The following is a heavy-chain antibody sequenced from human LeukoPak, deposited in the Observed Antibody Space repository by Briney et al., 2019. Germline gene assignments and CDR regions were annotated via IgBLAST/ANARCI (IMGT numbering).Heavy chain of an antibody. J-gene: IGHJ4*02. CDR2: IKEDEYIQ. CDR3: ARDRRVRSDVYNPTDY. D-gene: IGHD5-24*01. Sequence: GGSLRLSCAASGFTFSDYWMTWVRQAPGKGLEWVASIKEDEYIQYYVDSVKGRFTISRANAKNSLYLQMNSLIAEDTPVYYCARDRRVRSDVYNPTDYWGQGTLVTVSS. V-gene: IGHV3-7*01. CDR1: GFTFSDYW.